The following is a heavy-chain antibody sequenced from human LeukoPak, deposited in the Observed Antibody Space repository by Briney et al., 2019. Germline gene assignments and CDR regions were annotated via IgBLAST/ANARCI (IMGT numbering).Heavy chain of an antibody. D-gene: IGHD2-2*01. J-gene: IGHJ4*02. CDR3: AIMLWPVVAGDY. V-gene: IGHV1-2*02. Sequence: ASVKVSCKAYGGTFSSYAISWVRQAPGQGLEWMGWINPNSGGTNYAQKFQGRVTMTRDTSISTAYMELSRLGSDDTAVYYCAIMLWPVVAGDYWGQGTLVTVSS. CDR1: GGTFSSYA. CDR2: INPNSGGT.